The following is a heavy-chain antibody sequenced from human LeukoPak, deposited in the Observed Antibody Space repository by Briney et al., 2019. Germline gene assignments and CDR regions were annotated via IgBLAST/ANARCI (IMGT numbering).Heavy chain of an antibody. J-gene: IGHJ6*02. V-gene: IGHV4-59*13. Sequence: PSETLSLTCTVSGGSISSYCWSWIRQPPGKGLEWIGYIYYSGSTNYNPSLKSRVTISVDTSKNQFSLKLSSVTAADTAVYYCARVYYAPTGNGMDVWGQGTTVTVSS. D-gene: IGHD3-22*01. CDR1: GGSISSYC. CDR2: IYYSGST. CDR3: ARVYYAPTGNGMDV.